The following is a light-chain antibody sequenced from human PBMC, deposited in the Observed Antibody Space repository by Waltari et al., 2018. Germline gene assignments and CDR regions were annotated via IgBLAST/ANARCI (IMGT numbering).Light chain of an antibody. CDR2: GAS. CDR1: QSVSSSY. V-gene: IGKV3-20*01. CDR3: QHYGGSLWT. J-gene: IGKJ1*01. Sequence: EIVLTQSPGTLSLSPGERATLPCRASQSVSSSYLAWYQQKSGQAPRLLIYGASSRATGIPDRFSGSGSGTDFTLTISRLEPEDFAVYYCQHYGGSLWTFGQGTKVEIK.